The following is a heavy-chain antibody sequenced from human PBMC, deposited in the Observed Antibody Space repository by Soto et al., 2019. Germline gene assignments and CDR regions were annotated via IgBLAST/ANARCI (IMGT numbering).Heavy chain of an antibody. J-gene: IGHJ4*02. CDR1: GFTFISYA. D-gene: IGHD3-22*01. CDR2: ISSSGDST. Sequence: GGSLRLSCAASGFTFISYAMSWVRQAPGKGLEWVSAISSSGDSTYYADSVKGRFTISRDNSKNTLYLQMNSLRAEDTAVYYCATEATENYYDSSGYYYWGQGTLVTVSS. CDR3: ATEATENYYDSSGYYY. V-gene: IGHV3-23*01.